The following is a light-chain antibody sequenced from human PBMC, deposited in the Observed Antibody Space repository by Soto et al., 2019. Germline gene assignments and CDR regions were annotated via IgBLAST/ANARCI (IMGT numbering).Light chain of an antibody. Sequence: EIVLTQSPGTLSLSPGERATLSCRASQSVSSSYLAWYQQKPGQAPRLLIYGASSRATGIPDRFSGSASRTDFTLTISRLEPEDFAVYYCQQYDSSPKTFGQGTKVDIK. CDR2: GAS. CDR3: QQYDSSPKT. V-gene: IGKV3-20*01. J-gene: IGKJ1*01. CDR1: QSVSSSY.